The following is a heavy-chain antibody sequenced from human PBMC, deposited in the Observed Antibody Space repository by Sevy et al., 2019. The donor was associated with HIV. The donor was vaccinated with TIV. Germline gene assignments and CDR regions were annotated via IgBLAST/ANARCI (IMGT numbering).Heavy chain of an antibody. Sequence: ASVKVSCKASGGTFSSYAISWVRQAPGQGLELMGGIIPIFGTANYAQKFQGRVTITADESTSTAYMELSSLRSEDTAVYYCAREYYYDSSGYYYDYWGQGTLVTVSS. V-gene: IGHV1-69*13. CDR3: AREYYYDSSGYYYDY. CDR2: IIPIFGTA. D-gene: IGHD3-22*01. CDR1: GGTFSSYA. J-gene: IGHJ4*02.